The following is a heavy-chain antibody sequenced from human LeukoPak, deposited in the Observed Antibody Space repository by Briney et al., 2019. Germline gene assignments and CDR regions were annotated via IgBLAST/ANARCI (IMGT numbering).Heavy chain of an antibody. CDR1: GYTLTELS. J-gene: IGHJ4*02. CDR2: FDPEDGET. Sequence: ASVKVSCKVSGYTLTELSMHWVRQAPGKGLEWMGGFDPEDGETIYAQKFQGRVTMTEDTSTDTAYMELSSLRSEDTAVYYCATVGYCSSTSCYKQFDYWGQGTLVTVSS. CDR3: ATVGYCSSTSCYKQFDY. D-gene: IGHD2-2*02. V-gene: IGHV1-24*01.